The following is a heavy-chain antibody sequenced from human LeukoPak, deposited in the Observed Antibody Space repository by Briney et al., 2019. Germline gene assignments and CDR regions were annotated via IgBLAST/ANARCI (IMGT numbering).Heavy chain of an antibody. Sequence: SETLSLTCTVSGGSISSSSFYWGWIRQPPGKGLEWIGSIYYSGSTNYNPSLKSRVTISVDTSKNQFSLKLTSVTAADTAVYYCARRYCSGGSCPPELFDYWGQGTLVTVSS. V-gene: IGHV4-39*07. CDR1: GGSISSSSFY. CDR2: IYYSGST. D-gene: IGHD2-15*01. J-gene: IGHJ4*02. CDR3: ARRYCSGGSCPPELFDY.